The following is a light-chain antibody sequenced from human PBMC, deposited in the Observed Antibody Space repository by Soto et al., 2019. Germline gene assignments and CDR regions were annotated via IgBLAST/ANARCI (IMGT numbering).Light chain of an antibody. Sequence: VLTQSPDTLSLSQGATAILSCRASQTVDTYAAWYQLKPGQRPRLLIYGASSRALDIPDRFIGSGSGTNFTLTIHRLEPEDFAVYFCQHYASSPITFGQGTRLEIK. J-gene: IGKJ5*01. CDR2: GAS. CDR1: QTVDTY. V-gene: IGKV3-20*01. CDR3: QHYASSPIT.